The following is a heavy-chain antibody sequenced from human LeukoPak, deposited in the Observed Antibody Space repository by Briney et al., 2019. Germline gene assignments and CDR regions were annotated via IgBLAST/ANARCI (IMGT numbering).Heavy chain of an antibody. D-gene: IGHD1-26*01. CDR3: AKKAQYNGNYPLDY. CDR2: IWYDGSNK. CDR1: GFTFSSYG. V-gene: IGHV3-33*06. J-gene: IGHJ4*02. Sequence: GGSLRLSCAASGFTFSSYGMHWVRQAPGKGLEWVAVIWYDGSNKYYADSVKGRFTISRDNSKNTLYLQMNSLRAEDTALYFCAKKAQYNGNYPLDYWGQGTLVTVSS.